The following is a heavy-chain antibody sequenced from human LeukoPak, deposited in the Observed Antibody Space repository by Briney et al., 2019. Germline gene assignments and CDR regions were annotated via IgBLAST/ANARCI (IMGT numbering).Heavy chain of an antibody. CDR1: GFTFSSYS. CDR3: AKSRMNVVVPAAIDY. CDR2: IRYDGSNK. V-gene: IGHV3-30*02. J-gene: IGHJ4*02. D-gene: IGHD2-2*02. Sequence: GGSLRLSCAAPGFTFSSYSMNWVRQTPGKGLEWVAFIRYDGSNKYYADSVKGRFTISRDNSKSTLYLQMNSLRAEDTAVYYCAKSRMNVVVPAAIDYWGQGTLVTVSS.